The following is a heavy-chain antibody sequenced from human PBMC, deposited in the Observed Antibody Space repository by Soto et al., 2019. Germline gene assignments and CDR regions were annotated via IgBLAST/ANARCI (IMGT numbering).Heavy chain of an antibody. CDR3: AAQNYDILTENVGYYGMDV. Sequence: ASVKVSCKASGYTFTGYYMHWVRQAPGQGLEWMGWINPNSGGTNYAQKFQGWVTMTRDTSISTAYMELSRLRSDDTAVYYCAAQNYDILTENVGYYGMDVWGQGTTVTVSS. D-gene: IGHD3-9*01. V-gene: IGHV1-2*04. J-gene: IGHJ6*02. CDR2: INPNSGGT. CDR1: GYTFTGYY.